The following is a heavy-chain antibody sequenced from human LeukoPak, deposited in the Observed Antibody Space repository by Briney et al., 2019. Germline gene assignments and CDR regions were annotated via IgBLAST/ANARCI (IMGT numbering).Heavy chain of an antibody. D-gene: IGHD5-18*01. Sequence: PGGSLRLSCAASEFTFSSYAMSWVRQAPGKGLEWVSAISGSGGSTYYADSVKGRFTISRDNSKNTLYLQMNSLRAEDTAVYYCAKLSGYSYGYFDYWGQGTLVTVSS. CDR1: EFTFSSYA. J-gene: IGHJ4*02. CDR2: ISGSGGST. CDR3: AKLSGYSYGYFDY. V-gene: IGHV3-23*01.